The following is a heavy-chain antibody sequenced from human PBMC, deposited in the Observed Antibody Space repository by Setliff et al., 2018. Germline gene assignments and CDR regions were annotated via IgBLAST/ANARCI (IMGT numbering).Heavy chain of an antibody. V-gene: IGHV4-38-2*01. CDR1: DYSITNNYY. D-gene: IGHD7-27*01. CDR3: ARQPTGAYQWTFDS. Sequence: SETLSLTCAVSDYSITNNYYWGWIRQAPGKGLEWIGTAHQSGTTFYNPSLKGRVTMSVDTSKSQFSLKLNSVTATDTAVYYCARQPTGAYQWTFDSWGQGTLVTVSS. J-gene: IGHJ4*02. CDR2: AHQSGTT.